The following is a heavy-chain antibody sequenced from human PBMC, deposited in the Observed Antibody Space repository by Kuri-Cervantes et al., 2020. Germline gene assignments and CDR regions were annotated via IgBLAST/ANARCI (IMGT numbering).Heavy chain of an antibody. CDR2: IKQDGSEK. Sequence: GESLKISCAASGFTFSSYWMSWVRQAPGKGLEWVANIKQDGSEKYYVDSVKGRFTISRDNAKNSLYLQMNSLRAEDTAVYYCARARVSLRYFDWLYNCFDYWGQGTLVTVSS. D-gene: IGHD3-9*01. V-gene: IGHV3-7*01. J-gene: IGHJ4*02. CDR3: ARARVSLRYFDWLYNCFDY. CDR1: GFTFSSYW.